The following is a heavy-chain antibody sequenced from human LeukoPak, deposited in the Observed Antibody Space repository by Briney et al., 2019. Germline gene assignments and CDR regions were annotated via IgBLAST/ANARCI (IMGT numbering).Heavy chain of an antibody. CDR3: AREKYYYGSAYYMDV. Sequence: GASVKVSCKASGGTFSSYAISWVRQAPGQGLEWMGGIIPIFGTANYAQKFQGRVTITTDESTSTAYMGLSSLRSEDTAVYYCAREKYYYGSAYYMDVWGKGTTVTVSS. V-gene: IGHV1-69*05. D-gene: IGHD3-10*01. CDR2: IIPIFGTA. J-gene: IGHJ6*03. CDR1: GGTFSSYA.